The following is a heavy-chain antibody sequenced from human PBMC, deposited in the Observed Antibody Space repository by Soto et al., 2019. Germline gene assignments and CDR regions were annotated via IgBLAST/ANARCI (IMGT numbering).Heavy chain of an antibody. CDR1: GFTFDYFA. J-gene: IGHJ4*02. CDR2: ISCNSAEI. V-gene: IGHV3-9*01. Sequence: GGSLRLSCAASGFTFDYFAIHWGRQAPGKGLEWVSGISCNSAEIAYAHSVSGRFTISRDNAKKSLYLQMESLRVEDTALYYCAKGYCTGNSCFERGDYFDYWGQGTLVTVSS. CDR3: AKGYCTGNSCFERGDYFDY. D-gene: IGHD2-8*02.